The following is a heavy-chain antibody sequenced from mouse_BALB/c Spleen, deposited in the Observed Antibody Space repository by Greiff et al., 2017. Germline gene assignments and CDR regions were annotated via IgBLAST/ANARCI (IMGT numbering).Heavy chain of an antibody. V-gene: IGHV2-6-7*01. J-gene: IGHJ3*01. D-gene: IGHD3-1*01. CDR1: GFSLTGYG. CDR3: ARDHSGLLFAY. CDR2: IWGDGST. Sequence: VQRVESGPGLVAPSQSLSITCTVSGFSLTGYGVHWVRQPPGKGLEWLGMIWGDGSTDYNSALKSRLSISKDNSKSQVFLKMNSLQTDDTARYYCARDHSGLLFAYWGQGTLVTVSA.